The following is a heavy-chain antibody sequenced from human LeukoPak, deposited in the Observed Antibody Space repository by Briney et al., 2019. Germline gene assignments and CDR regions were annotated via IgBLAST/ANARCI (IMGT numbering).Heavy chain of an antibody. D-gene: IGHD3-3*01. CDR3: ARGGWLLSSWFDP. CDR2: INPNSGGT. Sequence: GASVKVSCKASGYTFAGYYMHCVRQAPGQGLEWRGWINPNSGGTNYAQKFQGRVTMTRDTSISTAYMELSRLRSDDTAVYYCARGGWLLSSWFDPWGQGTLVTVSS. CDR1: GYTFAGYY. J-gene: IGHJ5*02. V-gene: IGHV1-2*02.